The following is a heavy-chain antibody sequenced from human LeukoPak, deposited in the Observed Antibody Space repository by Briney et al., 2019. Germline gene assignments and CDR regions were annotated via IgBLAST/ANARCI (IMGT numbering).Heavy chain of an antibody. CDR2: ISAYNGNT. Sequence: ASVKVSCKASGYTFTSYGISWVRQAPGQGFEWMGWISAYNGNTNYAQKLQGRVTMTTDTSTSTAYMELRSLRSDDTAVYYCARWGLLVGAANCFDPWGQGTLVTVSS. CDR3: ARWGLLVGAANCFDP. V-gene: IGHV1-18*01. D-gene: IGHD2-15*01. CDR1: GYTFTSYG. J-gene: IGHJ5*02.